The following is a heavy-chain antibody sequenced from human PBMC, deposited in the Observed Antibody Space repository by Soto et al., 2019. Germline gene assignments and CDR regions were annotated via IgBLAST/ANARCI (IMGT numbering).Heavy chain of an antibody. Sequence: SKPLSLTCPVSGGSFSGYYWTWIRQPPGKGLEWIGEINHSGTINFNPSHKSRLTISLDTSKKHFSLKLSSVTDADTAAYYCARGDCTLVTSYSLDGWGQVTTVTV. D-gene: IGHD2-21*02. CDR3: ARGDCTLVTSYSLDG. CDR1: GGSFSGYY. J-gene: IGHJ6*01. CDR2: INHSGTI. V-gene: IGHV4-34*01.